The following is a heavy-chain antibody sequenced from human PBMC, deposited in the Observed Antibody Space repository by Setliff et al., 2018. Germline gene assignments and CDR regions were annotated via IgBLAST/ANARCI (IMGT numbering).Heavy chain of an antibody. D-gene: IGHD3-10*01. J-gene: IGHJ4*02. V-gene: IGHV3-7*01. CDR3: VRDWASGDDH. CDR1: GFTFSNYW. CDR2: INQDGRET. Sequence: PGGSLRLSCAASGFTFSNYWMNWVRQAPGKGLEWVANINQDGRETYYVGSVKGRFTISRDNANRSVYLQMSDLRSEDTAVYYCVRDWASGDDHWGRGTLVTVSS.